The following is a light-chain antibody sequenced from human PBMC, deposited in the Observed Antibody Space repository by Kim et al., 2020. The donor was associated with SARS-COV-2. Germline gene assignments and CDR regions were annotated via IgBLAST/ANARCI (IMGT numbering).Light chain of an antibody. V-gene: IGKV3-15*01. J-gene: IGKJ2*01. Sequence: VSPGERATLSCRASQSVSTYLAWYQQKPGQAPRLVIYGASTRATGIPAGFSGSGSGTEFTLTISSLQSEDFAVYYCQQYNNWPYTFGQGTKLEI. CDR2: GAS. CDR3: QQYNNWPYT. CDR1: QSVSTY.